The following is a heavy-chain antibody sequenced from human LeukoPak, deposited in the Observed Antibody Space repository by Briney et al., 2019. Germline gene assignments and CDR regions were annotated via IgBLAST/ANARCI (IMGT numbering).Heavy chain of an antibody. J-gene: IGHJ4*01. Sequence: GGSLRLSCAASGFTFDDYAMHWVRQAPGKGLEWVSGISWNSGSIGYADSVKGRFTISRDNAKNILYLQIDSLRSEDTAVYYCARYSSSSGGASYYLDYWGHGTLVTVSS. CDR3: ARYSSSSGGASYYLDY. D-gene: IGHD6-6*01. CDR1: GFTFDDYA. V-gene: IGHV3-9*01. CDR2: ISWNSGSI.